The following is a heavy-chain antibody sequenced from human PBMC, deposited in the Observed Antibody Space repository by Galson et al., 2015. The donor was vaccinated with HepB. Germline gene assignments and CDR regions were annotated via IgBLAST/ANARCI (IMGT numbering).Heavy chain of an antibody. CDR2: FDPDDGET. Sequence: SVKVSCKVSGYALSDLALHWVRQAPGKGPEWMGGFDPDDGETIYAQKFQGRVTMTADTSTDTAYMELSSLRAEDTALYFCATAGDYYDNSAFEYWGQGTVVTVSS. D-gene: IGHD3-22*01. CDR3: ATAGDYYDNSAFEY. V-gene: IGHV1-24*01. J-gene: IGHJ4*02. CDR1: GYALSDLA.